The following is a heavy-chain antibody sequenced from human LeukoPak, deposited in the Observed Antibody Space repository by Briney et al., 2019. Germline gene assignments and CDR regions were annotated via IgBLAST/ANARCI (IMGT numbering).Heavy chain of an antibody. D-gene: IGHD3-3*01. Sequence: SETLSLTCAVSGYSISSGYYWGWIRQPPGKGLEWIGSIYHSGSTYYNPPLKSRVTISVDTSTTQFSLKLSSVTAADTAVYYCASRYDFWSGYYGYYWGQGTLVTVSS. CDR2: IYHSGST. CDR3: ASRYDFWSGYYGYY. CDR1: GYSISSGYY. J-gene: IGHJ4*02. V-gene: IGHV4-38-2*01.